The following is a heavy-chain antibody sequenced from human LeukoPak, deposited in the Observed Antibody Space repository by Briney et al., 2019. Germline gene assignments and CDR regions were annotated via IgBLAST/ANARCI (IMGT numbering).Heavy chain of an antibody. D-gene: IGHD2-2*01. CDR2: ISSGGTTI. J-gene: IGHJ6*03. V-gene: IGHV3-48*04. Sequence: GGSLRLSCAVSGFTFSVYGMNWVRQAPGKGLEWLSHISSGGTTIYYADSVKGRLTVSRDNVENSLFLQMDSLRVDDTAVYYCVRDFEVPAAAPDYYYFYYMGVWGTGTTVTVSS. CDR1: GFTFSVYG. CDR3: VRDFEVPAAAPDYYYFYYMGV.